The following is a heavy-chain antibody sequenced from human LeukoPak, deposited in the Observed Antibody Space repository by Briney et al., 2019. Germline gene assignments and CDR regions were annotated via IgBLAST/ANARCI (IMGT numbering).Heavy chain of an antibody. CDR1: GDSISSGDYY. V-gene: IGHV4-31*03. D-gene: IGHD6-13*01. CDR3: ARVREATIAPFFDY. Sequence: PSETLSLTCTVSGDSISSGDYYWTWIRQHPGKGLEWIGCIYYSGSTYYNLSLKSRVIISADTSKNHFSLKLSSVTAAGTAVYYCARVREATIAPFFDYWGQGILVTVSS. CDR2: IYYSGST. J-gene: IGHJ4*02.